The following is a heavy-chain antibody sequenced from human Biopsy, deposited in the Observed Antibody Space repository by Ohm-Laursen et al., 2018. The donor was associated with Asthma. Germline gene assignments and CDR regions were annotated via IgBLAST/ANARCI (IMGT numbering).Heavy chain of an antibody. CDR2: HDHEEGGT. CDR3: ASDFPKDYVRYNFQF. Sequence: ASVTVSCQHYAYSLTALSMHWVRQDPGQGLEWMGGHDHEEGGTVNTRRFQGRVTMTEDTSTDTAYMELSSLSSDDTAVYYCASDFPKDYVRYNFQFWGQGTLVTVSS. V-gene: IGHV1-24*01. D-gene: IGHD4-17*01. J-gene: IGHJ4*02. CDR1: AYSLTALS.